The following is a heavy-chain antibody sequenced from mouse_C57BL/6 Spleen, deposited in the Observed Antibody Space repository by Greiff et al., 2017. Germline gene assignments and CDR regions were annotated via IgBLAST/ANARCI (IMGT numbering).Heavy chain of an antibody. D-gene: IGHD2-4*01. Sequence: QVQLQQSGAELVRPGTSVKVSCKASGYAFTNYLIEWVKQRPGQGLEWIGVINPGSGGTNYNEKFKGKATLTADKSSSTAYMQLSSLTSEDSAVYFCARDYDGYYAMDYWGQGTSVTVSS. CDR1: GYAFTNYL. CDR3: ARDYDGYYAMDY. CDR2: INPGSGGT. V-gene: IGHV1-54*01. J-gene: IGHJ4*01.